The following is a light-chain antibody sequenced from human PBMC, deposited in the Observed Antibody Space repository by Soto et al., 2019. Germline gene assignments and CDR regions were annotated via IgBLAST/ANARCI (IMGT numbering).Light chain of an antibody. CDR1: QSISTW. V-gene: IGKV1-5*01. CDR3: QQYSSSSPT. J-gene: IGKJ2*01. CDR2: GAS. Sequence: DIQMTQSPSTLSASVGDRVTITGRASQSISTWLAWYQQKPGKAPKLLIYGASSLESGVPSRFSGSGSVTEFTLLIASLQPDDFATYYCQQYSSSSPTFGQGTKLEIK.